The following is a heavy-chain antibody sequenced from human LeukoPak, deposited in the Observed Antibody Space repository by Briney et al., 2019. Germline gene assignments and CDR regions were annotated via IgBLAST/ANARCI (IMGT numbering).Heavy chain of an antibody. V-gene: IGHV3-33*06. CDR2: IWYDGSNK. D-gene: IGHD4-17*01. CDR1: GFTFSSYG. CDR3: AKALLPFATVTAQSDY. Sequence: GGSPRLSCAASGFTFSSYGMHWVRQAPGKGLEWVAVIWYDGSNKYYADSVKGRFTISRDNSKNTLYLQMNSLRAEDTAVYYCAKALLPFATVTAQSDYWGQGTLVTVSS. J-gene: IGHJ4*02.